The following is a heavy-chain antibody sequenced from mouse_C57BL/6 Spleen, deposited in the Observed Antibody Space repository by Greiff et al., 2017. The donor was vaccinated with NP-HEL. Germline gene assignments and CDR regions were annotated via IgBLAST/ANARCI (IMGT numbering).Heavy chain of an antibody. V-gene: IGHV1-72*01. CDR3: ARCDGSSYGGYVDV. J-gene: IGHJ1*03. Sequence: VQLQQPGAELVKPGASVKLSCKASGYTFTSYWMHWVKQRPGRGLEWIGRIDPNSGGTKNNEKFKSKATLTVDKPSSTAYMQLSRLTSEDSAVYYWARCDGSSYGGYVDVWGTGTTVTVSS. CDR2: IDPNSGGT. CDR1: GYTFTSYW. D-gene: IGHD1-1*01.